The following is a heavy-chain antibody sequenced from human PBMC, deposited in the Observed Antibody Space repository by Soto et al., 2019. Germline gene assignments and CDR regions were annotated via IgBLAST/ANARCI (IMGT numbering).Heavy chain of an antibody. D-gene: IGHD6-19*01. V-gene: IGHV1-18*01. CDR1: GYTFTSYG. CDR2: ISAYNGNT. Sequence: ASVKLSCEASGYTFTSYGISWVRQAPGQGLEWMGWISAYNGNTNYAQKLQGRVTMTTDTSTSTAYMELRSLRSDDTAVYYCASHSSGWPSNWFDPWGQGTLVTVSS. J-gene: IGHJ5*02. CDR3: ASHSSGWPSNWFDP.